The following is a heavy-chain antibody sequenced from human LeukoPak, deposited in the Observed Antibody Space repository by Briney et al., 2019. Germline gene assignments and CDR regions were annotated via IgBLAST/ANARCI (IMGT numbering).Heavy chain of an antibody. CDR2: INPNSGGT. D-gene: IGHD1-26*01. Sequence: ASVKVSCKASGYTFTGYYMHWVRQAPGQGLDGMGWINPNSGGTNYAQKFQGRVAMTRDTSISTAYMELSRLRSDDTAVYYCARIVENYYYYYMDVWGKGTTVTISS. CDR3: ARIVENYYYYYMDV. CDR1: GYTFTGYY. J-gene: IGHJ6*03. V-gene: IGHV1-2*02.